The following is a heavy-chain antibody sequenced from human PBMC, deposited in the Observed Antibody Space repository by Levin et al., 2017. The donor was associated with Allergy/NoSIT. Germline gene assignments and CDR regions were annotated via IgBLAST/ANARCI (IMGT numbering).Heavy chain of an antibody. CDR1: GGSISSYY. V-gene: IGHV4-59*01. J-gene: IGHJ4*02. D-gene: IGHD4-17*01. CDR2: IYYSGST. CDR3: AEGGHDYGDDWVCDY. Sequence: SETLSLTCTVSGGSISSYYWSWIRQPPGKGLEWIGYIYYSGSTNYNPSLKSRVTISVDTSKNQFSLKLSSVTAADTAVYYCAEGGHDYGDDWVCDYWGQGTLVTVSS.